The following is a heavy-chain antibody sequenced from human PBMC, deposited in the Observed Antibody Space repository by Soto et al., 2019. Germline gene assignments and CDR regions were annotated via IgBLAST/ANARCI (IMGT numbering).Heavy chain of an antibody. CDR1: GGSVSSSSYS. CDR2: IYYSENT. V-gene: IGHV4-39*01. J-gene: IGHJ6*02. CDR3: ARLNGYCISTNCHGYYGMDV. D-gene: IGHD2-2*01. Sequence: SETLSLTCTVSGGSVSSSSYSWGWIRQPPGKGLEWIGTIYYSENTYYNPSLMSRVTISVDTSKNQFSLKLSSVTAADTAVYYCARLNGYCISTNCHGYYGMDVWGQGTTVTV.